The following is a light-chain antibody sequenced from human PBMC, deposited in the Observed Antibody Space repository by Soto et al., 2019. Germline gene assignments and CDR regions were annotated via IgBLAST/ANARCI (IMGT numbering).Light chain of an antibody. CDR3: QQYSSPPMYS. V-gene: IGKV3-20*01. CDR1: QSVSSAT. Sequence: EIVLTQSPGTLSLSPGESATLSCRASQSVSSATLVWYQQRPGQAPRLLIYAASSRATGIPDRFTGSGSGTDFTLTVSRLEPEVFAVYYCQQYSSPPMYSFGQGTKLVIK. CDR2: AAS. J-gene: IGKJ2*01.